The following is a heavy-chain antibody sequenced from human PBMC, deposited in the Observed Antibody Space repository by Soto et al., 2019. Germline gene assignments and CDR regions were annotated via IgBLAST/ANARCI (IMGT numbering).Heavy chain of an antibody. Sequence: SQTLSLTCAIPGDSVSSNSAAWNWIRQSPSRGLEWLGRTYYRSKWYNDYAVSVKSRITINPDTSKNQFSLQLNSVTPEDTAVYYCARAYGQQKYYYYYYGMDVWGQGTTVTVSS. CDR3: ARAYGQQKYYYYYYGMDV. J-gene: IGHJ6*02. CDR2: TYYRSKWYN. D-gene: IGHD6-13*01. CDR1: GDSVSSNSAA. V-gene: IGHV6-1*01.